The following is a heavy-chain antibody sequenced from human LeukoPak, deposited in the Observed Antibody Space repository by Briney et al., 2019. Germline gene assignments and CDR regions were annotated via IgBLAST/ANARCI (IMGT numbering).Heavy chain of an antibody. V-gene: IGHV3-66*01. CDR2: IYSGGST. CDR1: GFTVSSNY. J-gene: IGHJ4*02. CDR3: AREGYYYDSSGSLFDY. Sequence: RGSLRLSCAASGFTVSSNYMSWVRQAPGKGLEWVSVIYSGGSTYYADSVKGRFTISRDNSKNTLYLQMNSLRAEDTAVYYCAREGYYYDSSGSLFDYWGQGTLVTVSS. D-gene: IGHD3-22*01.